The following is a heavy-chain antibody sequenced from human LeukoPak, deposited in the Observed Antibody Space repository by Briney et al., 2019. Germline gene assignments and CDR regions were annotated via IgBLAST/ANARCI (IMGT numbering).Heavy chain of an antibody. Sequence: GGSLKLSCAASGFTFSGSAMHWVRQASGKGLEWVGRIRSKANSYATAYAASVKGRFTISRDDSKNTAYLQMNSLKTEDTAVYYCTSHDYGRPRGVDYWGQRTLVTVSS. CDR1: GFTFSGSA. V-gene: IGHV3-73*01. D-gene: IGHD4-17*01. J-gene: IGHJ4*02. CDR3: TSHDYGRPRGVDY. CDR2: IRSKANSYAT.